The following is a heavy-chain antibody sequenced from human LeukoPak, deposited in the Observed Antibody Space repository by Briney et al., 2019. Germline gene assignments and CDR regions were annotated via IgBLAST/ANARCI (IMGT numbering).Heavy chain of an antibody. J-gene: IGHJ6*03. Sequence: PSETLSLTCTVSGGSISSYYWSWIRQPAGKGLEWIGRIYTSGSTNYNPSLKSRVTMSVDTSKNQFSLKLSSVTAADTAVYYCARDRIIAAAGPEEYYYYMDVWGKGTTVTVSS. D-gene: IGHD6-13*01. CDR2: IYTSGST. V-gene: IGHV4-4*07. CDR3: ARDRIIAAAGPEEYYYYMDV. CDR1: GGSISSYY.